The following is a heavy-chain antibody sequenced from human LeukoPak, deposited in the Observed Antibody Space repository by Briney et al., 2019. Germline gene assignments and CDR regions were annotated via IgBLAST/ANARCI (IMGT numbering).Heavy chain of an antibody. CDR2: IYFSGST. J-gene: IGHJ4*02. V-gene: IGHV4-59*01. CDR3: ARGGGYSYDLDN. D-gene: IGHD5-18*01. Sequence: PSETLSLTCSVSGASINYFYWNWIRQAPGKGLEWIGNIYFSGSTIYNPSLKSRATISVDTSKNLFSLKLTSVTTADTAVYFCARGGGYSYDLDNWGQGTLVTVSS. CDR1: GASINYFY.